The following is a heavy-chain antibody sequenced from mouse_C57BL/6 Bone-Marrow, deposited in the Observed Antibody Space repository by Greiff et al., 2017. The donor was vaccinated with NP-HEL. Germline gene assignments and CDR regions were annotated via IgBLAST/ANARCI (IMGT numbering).Heavy chain of an antibody. V-gene: IGHV5-12*01. CDR3: ARRYDGYYWFAY. J-gene: IGHJ3*01. D-gene: IGHD2-3*01. CDR2: ISNGGGST. CDR1: GFTFSDYY. Sequence: EVKLVESGGGLVQPGGSLKLSCAASGFTFSDYYMYWVRQTPEKRLEWVAYISNGGGSTYYPDTVKGRFTISRDNAKNTLYLQMSRLKSEDTAMYYCARRYDGYYWFAYWGQGTLVTVS.